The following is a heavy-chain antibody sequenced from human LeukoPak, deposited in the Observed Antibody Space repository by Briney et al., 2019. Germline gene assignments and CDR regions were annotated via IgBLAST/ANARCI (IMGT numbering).Heavy chain of an antibody. CDR2: IYYSGST. V-gene: IGHV4-59*01. CDR1: GGSISSYY. Sequence: SETLSLSCTVSGGSISSYYWSWIRQPPGKGLEWIGYIYYSGSTNYNPSLKSRVTISVDTSKNQFSLKLSSVTAADTAVYYCARTPYYYYYGMDVWGQGTTVTVSS. J-gene: IGHJ6*02. CDR3: ARTPYYYYYGMDV.